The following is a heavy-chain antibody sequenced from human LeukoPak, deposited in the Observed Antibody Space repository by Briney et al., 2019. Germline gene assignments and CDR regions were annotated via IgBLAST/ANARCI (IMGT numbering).Heavy chain of an antibody. V-gene: IGHV3-23*01. Sequence: PGGSLRLSCAASGFTFSSYAMSWVRQAPGKGLEWVSTISTSGGSTYYADSVKGRFTISRDNSNNRLYLEMNSLRAEDTAVYYCAKHAGTTRQTKDYWGQGTLVTVSS. J-gene: IGHJ4*02. CDR1: GFTFSSYA. CDR3: AKHAGTTRQTKDY. CDR2: ISTSGGST. D-gene: IGHD1-1*01.